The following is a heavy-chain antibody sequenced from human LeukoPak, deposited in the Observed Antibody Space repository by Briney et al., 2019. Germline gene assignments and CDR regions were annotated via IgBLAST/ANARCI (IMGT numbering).Heavy chain of an antibody. CDR2: IHYSGRST. CDR1: GDSTSGGSYY. J-gene: IGHJ3*02. V-gene: IGHV4-31*03. Sequence: TSETLSLTCSVSGDSTSGGSYYWSWIRQHPGKGLEWIGYIHYSGRSTFYNPSLKRRLTISIDTSKNDFSLNLTSATAADTGVYFCAGDVRGVAGAFQIWGQGTLVTVSS. CDR3: AGDVRGVAGAFQI. D-gene: IGHD3-10*02.